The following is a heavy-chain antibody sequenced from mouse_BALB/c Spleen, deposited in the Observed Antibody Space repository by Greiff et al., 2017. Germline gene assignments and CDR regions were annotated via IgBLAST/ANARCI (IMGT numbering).Heavy chain of an antibody. V-gene: IGHV5-6-5*01. CDR1: GFTFSSYA. Sequence: EVLLVESGGGLVKPGGSLKLSCAASGFTFSSYAMSWVRQTPEKRLEWVASISSGGSTYYPASVKGRFTISRDNARNILYLQMSSLRSEDTDMYYCASHYYGSGYAMDYWGQGTSVTVSS. CDR3: ASHYYGSGYAMDY. CDR2: ISSGGST. D-gene: IGHD1-1*01. J-gene: IGHJ4*01.